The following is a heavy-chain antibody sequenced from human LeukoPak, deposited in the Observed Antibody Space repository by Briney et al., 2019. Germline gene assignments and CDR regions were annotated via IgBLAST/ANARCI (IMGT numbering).Heavy chain of an antibody. CDR2: IYSGGST. V-gene: IGHV4-4*07. Sequence: SETLSLTWTVSGGSITGYYGRWVRQPAGEGLEWIGRIYSGGSTNYNPPLKRRVTLSVDTSKNQFSLKLSSVTAADTAVYYCATGRDADSARGYYDMDVWGQGTTVTVSS. CDR3: ATGRDADSARGYYDMDV. D-gene: IGHD5-24*01. J-gene: IGHJ6*02. CDR1: GGSITGYY.